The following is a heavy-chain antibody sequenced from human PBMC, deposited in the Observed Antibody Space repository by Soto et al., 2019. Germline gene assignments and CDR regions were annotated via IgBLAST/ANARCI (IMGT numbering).Heavy chain of an antibody. V-gene: IGHV3-48*02. CDR3: ARDGNFYESSGPRDHGMDV. D-gene: IGHD3-22*01. CDR1: GFTFSSYS. Sequence: PGGSLRLSCAASGFTFSSYSMNWVRQAPGKGLEWISYISSYSSTKYYADSVKGRFTISKDNAKNSLFLQMNSLRDEDTAVYYCARDGNFYESSGPRDHGMDVWGQGTTVTVSS. CDR2: ISSYSSTK. J-gene: IGHJ6*02.